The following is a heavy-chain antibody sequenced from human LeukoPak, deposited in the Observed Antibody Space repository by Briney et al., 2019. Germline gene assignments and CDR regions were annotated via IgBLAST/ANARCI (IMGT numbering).Heavy chain of an antibody. CDR2: INSGGDTI. V-gene: IGHV3-11*01. CDR1: GFTFSDYY. Sequence: GVSLRLSCTASGFTFSDYYMSWIRQAPGKGLEWLSYINSGGDTIFYADSVRGRFTISRDNAKNSLFLQLTSLRAEDTAVYYCARGLNDFWSGQYFANWGQGTLVTVSS. CDR3: ARGLNDFWSGQYFAN. D-gene: IGHD3-3*01. J-gene: IGHJ4*02.